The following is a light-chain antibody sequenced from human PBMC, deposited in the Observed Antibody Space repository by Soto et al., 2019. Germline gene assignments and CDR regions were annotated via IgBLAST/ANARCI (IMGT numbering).Light chain of an antibody. CDR3: QHYNHWPQLS. CDR2: TAS. V-gene: IGKV1-39*01. J-gene: IGKJ4*01. Sequence: DIQMTQSPSSLSASVGGRVTITCRASQSISRYLNWYQQKPGRAPKLLISTASSLQSGVPSRFSGSGSGTEFTLTISSLQSEDSALYYCQHYNHWPQLSFGGGTKVEI. CDR1: QSISRY.